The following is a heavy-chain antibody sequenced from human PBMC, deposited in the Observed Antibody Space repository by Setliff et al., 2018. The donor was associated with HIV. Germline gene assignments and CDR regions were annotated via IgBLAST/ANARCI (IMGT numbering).Heavy chain of an antibody. Sequence: TLSLTCAVSDYSISTNEWWGWIRQPPRKGLAWIGYISNSGKTYYNPSLNSRVTLSADTSKNQLSLRLSSVTAVDTGVYYCAKTVPHSTAQDAFDIWGQGTMVTVSS. CDR3: AKTVPHSTAQDAFDI. V-gene: IGHV4-28*01. CDR2: ISNSGKT. CDR1: DYSISTNEW. J-gene: IGHJ3*02. D-gene: IGHD2-2*01.